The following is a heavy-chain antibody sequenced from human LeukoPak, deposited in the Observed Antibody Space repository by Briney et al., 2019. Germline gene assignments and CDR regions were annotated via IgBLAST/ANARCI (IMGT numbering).Heavy chain of an antibody. Sequence: ASVKVSCKASGYTFTGYYMHWVRQAPGQGLEWMGRINPNSGGTNYAQKFQGWVTMTRDTSISTAYMELSRLRSDDTAVYYCARGTLRLGEFAVTYYFDYWGQGTLVTVSS. J-gene: IGHJ4*02. D-gene: IGHD3-16*01. CDR1: GYTFTGYY. CDR2: INPNSGGT. V-gene: IGHV1-2*04. CDR3: ARGTLRLGEFAVTYYFDY.